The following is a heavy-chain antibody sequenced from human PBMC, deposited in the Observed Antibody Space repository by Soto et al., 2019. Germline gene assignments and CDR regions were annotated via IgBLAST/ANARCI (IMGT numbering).Heavy chain of an antibody. J-gene: IGHJ4*02. CDR2: IVPIVDTS. Sequence: QVQLVQSGAEVRQPASSVKVSCKTSRGTFSSYAISWVRPAPGQGLEWMGGIVPIVDTSTYAQKFQGRVTITADESTSTFYMELSSLRSDDTAVYYCVRVVAIPGYPDNWGQGTLVTVSS. D-gene: IGHD5-12*01. CDR1: RGTFSSYA. V-gene: IGHV1-69*12. CDR3: VRVVAIPGYPDN.